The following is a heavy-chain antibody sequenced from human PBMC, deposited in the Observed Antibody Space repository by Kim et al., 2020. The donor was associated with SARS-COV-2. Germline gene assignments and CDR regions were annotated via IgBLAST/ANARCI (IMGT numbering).Heavy chain of an antibody. CDR3: TRLENIVATIDRIDY. J-gene: IGHJ4*02. D-gene: IGHD5-12*01. Sequence: GGSLRLSCAASGFTFSNAWMSWVRQAPGKGLEWVGRIKSKTDGGTTDYAAPVKGRFTISRDDSKNTLYLQMNSLKTEDTAVYYCTRLENIVATIDRIDYWGQGTLVTVSS. CDR1: GFTFSNAW. CDR2: IKSKTDGGTT. V-gene: IGHV3-15*01.